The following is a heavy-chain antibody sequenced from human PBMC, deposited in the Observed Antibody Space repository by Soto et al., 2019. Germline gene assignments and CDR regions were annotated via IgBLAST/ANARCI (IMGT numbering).Heavy chain of an antibody. CDR1: GGSISSGGYY. J-gene: IGHJ6*02. Sequence: PSETLSLTCTVSGGSISSGGYYWSWIRQHPGKGLEWIGYIYYSGSTYYNPSLKGRVTISVDTSKNQFSLKLSSVTAADTAVYYCARGKYSSVPYYYGMDVWGQGTTVTSP. V-gene: IGHV4-31*03. CDR3: ARGKYSSVPYYYGMDV. CDR2: IYYSGST. D-gene: IGHD6-19*01.